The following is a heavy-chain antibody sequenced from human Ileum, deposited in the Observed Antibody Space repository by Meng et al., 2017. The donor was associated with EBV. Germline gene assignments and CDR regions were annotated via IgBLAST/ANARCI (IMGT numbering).Heavy chain of an antibody. CDR1: GYTFTSYG. D-gene: IGHD1-26*01. Sequence: VQLVQSGAEVEKPGASVKVSCKASGYTFTSYGINWVRQAPGQGLEWMGWISAFNGNTDYAQKFQGRVTMTTDTSTTTTYMELRSLRSDDTAVYYCARVVEGATSRLDRWGQGTLVTVSS. CDR2: ISAFNGNT. CDR3: ARVVEGATSRLDR. J-gene: IGHJ5*02. V-gene: IGHV1-18*01.